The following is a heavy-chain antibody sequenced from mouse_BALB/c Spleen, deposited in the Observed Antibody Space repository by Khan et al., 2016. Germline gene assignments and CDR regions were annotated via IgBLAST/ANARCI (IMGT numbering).Heavy chain of an antibody. J-gene: IGHJ4*01. CDR1: GYTFTSYW. V-gene: IGHV1-7*01. CDR3: ARKYGNYAMDY. CDR2: INPSTGYT. Sequence: QMQLEESGAELAKPGASVKMSCKASGYTFTSYWMHWVKQRPGQGLEWIGYINPSTGYTEYNQKFKDKATLTADKSSSTAYMQLSSLTSEDSAVYYCARKYGNYAMDYWGQGTSVTVSS. D-gene: IGHD2-1*01.